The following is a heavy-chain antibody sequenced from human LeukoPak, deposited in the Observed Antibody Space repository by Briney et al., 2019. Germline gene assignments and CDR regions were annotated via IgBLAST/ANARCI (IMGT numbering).Heavy chain of an antibody. V-gene: IGHV3-66*01. D-gene: IGHD3-10*01. Sequence: PGGSLRLSCAASGFTVSNYYMTWVRQAPGKGLEWVSVIYSDGRTYYADSVKDRFTISRDSSRNTVYLQMTSLRAEDTAVYYCASRGHVGSGTYSPYDYWGQGTLVTVSS. CDR3: ASRGHVGSGTYSPYDY. CDR1: GFTVSNYY. J-gene: IGHJ4*02. CDR2: IYSDGRT.